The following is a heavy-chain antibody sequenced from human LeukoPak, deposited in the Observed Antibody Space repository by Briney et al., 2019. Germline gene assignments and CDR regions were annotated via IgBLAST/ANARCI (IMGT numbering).Heavy chain of an antibody. D-gene: IGHD3/OR15-3a*01. Sequence: PSETLSLTCTVSGVSISSSNSYWGWIRQPPGKGLEWVGSIYYSGNTYYNASLKSQVSISIDTSKNQFSLKLTSVTAADTAVYYCARQTGSGLFILPGGQGTLVTVSS. V-gene: IGHV4-39*01. J-gene: IGHJ4*02. CDR1: GVSISSSNSY. CDR3: ARQTGSGLFILP. CDR2: IYYSGNT.